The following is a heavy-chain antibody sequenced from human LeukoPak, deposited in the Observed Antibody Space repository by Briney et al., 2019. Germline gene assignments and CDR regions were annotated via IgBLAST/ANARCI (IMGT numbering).Heavy chain of an antibody. Sequence: SETLSLTCAVYGGPFSGYYWSWIRQPPGKGLEWIGYIYYSGSTNYNPSLKSRVTISVDTSKNQFSLKLSSLTAADTAVYYCARDEGGTFDYWGQGTLVTVSS. CDR3: ARDEGGTFDY. D-gene: IGHD3-16*01. CDR2: IYYSGST. V-gene: IGHV4-59*01. J-gene: IGHJ4*02. CDR1: GGPFSGYY.